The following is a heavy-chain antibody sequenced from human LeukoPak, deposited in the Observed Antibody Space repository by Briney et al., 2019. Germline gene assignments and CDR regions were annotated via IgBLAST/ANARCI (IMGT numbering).Heavy chain of an antibody. CDR3: ARGDSSGYYPTPFDY. J-gene: IGHJ4*02. Sequence: SVKVSCKASGGTFISYAISWVRQAPGQGLEWMGGIIPIFGTANYAQKFQGRVTITADESMSTAYMELSSLRSEDTAVYYCARGDSSGYYPTPFDYWGQGTLVTVSS. V-gene: IGHV1-69*13. CDR1: GGTFISYA. D-gene: IGHD3-22*01. CDR2: IIPIFGTA.